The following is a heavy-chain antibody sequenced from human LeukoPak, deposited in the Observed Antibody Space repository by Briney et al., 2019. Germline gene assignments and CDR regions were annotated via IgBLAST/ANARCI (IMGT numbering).Heavy chain of an antibody. Sequence: PSETLSLTCTVSGGSISSYYWSWIRQPPGKGLEWIGYIYYSGGTNYNPSLKSRVTISVDTSKNRFSLKLSSVTAADTAVYYCASSRDGYFDYWGQGTLVTVSS. D-gene: IGHD5-24*01. CDR1: GGSISSYY. CDR3: ASSRDGYFDY. J-gene: IGHJ4*02. CDR2: IYYSGGT. V-gene: IGHV4-59*01.